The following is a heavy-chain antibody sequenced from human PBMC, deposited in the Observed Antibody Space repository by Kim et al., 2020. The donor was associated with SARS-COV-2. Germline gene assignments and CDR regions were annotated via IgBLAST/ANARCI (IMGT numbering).Heavy chain of an antibody. D-gene: IGHD6-6*01. CDR3: AREDEYSSSPPLDY. V-gene: IGHV3-7*03. J-gene: IGHJ4*02. Sequence: VDSVKGRFTISRDNAKNSLYLQMNSLRAEDTAVYYCAREDEYSSSPPLDYWGQGTLVTVSS.